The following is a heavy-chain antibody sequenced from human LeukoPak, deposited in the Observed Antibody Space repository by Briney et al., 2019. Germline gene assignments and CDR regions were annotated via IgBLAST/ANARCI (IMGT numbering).Heavy chain of an antibody. CDR3: VTGFFIDGDPGY. Sequence: ASVRVSCNVYGYTLIELPIHCVRQAPGKGFEWMGGFDPEDGETIYAQKFQGRVTMTEDTSTHTAYMDLSSLEFEDTAIYFCVTGFFIDGDPGYWGQGTLVTVSS. CDR1: GYTLIELP. J-gene: IGHJ4*02. D-gene: IGHD4-17*01. CDR2: FDPEDGET. V-gene: IGHV1-24*01.